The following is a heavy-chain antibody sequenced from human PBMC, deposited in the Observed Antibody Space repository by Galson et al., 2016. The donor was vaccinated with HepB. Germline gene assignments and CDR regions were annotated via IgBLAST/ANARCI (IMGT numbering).Heavy chain of an antibody. CDR1: GFTFSYYY. CDR3: ARVLFGSGSYWCLDV. D-gene: IGHD3-10*01. J-gene: IGHJ6*02. Sequence: SLRLSCAASGFTFSYYYMSWIRQAPGKGLEWVSYISGDGRTINYADSVKGRFTISRDNAKSSLYLQMNSLRDEDTAVYFCARVLFGSGSYWCLDVWGQGTTVTVSS. CDR2: ISGDGRTI. V-gene: IGHV3-11*04.